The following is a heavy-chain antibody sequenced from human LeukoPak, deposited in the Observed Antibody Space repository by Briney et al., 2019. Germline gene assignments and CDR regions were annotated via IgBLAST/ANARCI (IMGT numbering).Heavy chain of an antibody. CDR3: ARILDTAMAPFDY. CDR1: GYSFTSYW. V-gene: IGHV5-51*01. CDR2: IYPGDSDT. Sequence: GESLKISCKGSGYSFTSYWIGWVLQMPGKGLEWMGIIYPGDSDTRYSPSFQGQVTISADKSISTAYLQWSSLKASDTAMYYCARILDTAMAPFDYWGQGTLVTVSS. D-gene: IGHD5-18*01. J-gene: IGHJ4*02.